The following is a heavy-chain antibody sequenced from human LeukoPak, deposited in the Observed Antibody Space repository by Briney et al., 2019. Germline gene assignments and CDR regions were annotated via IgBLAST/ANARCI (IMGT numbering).Heavy chain of an antibody. D-gene: IGHD3-3*01. J-gene: IGHJ3*02. V-gene: IGHV4-61*01. CDR3: ASGLRFLEWTDAFDI. CDR2: IYYSGST. Sequence: SETLSLTCTVSGGSVSSGSYYWSWIRQPPGKGLEWIGYIYYSGSTNYNPSLKSRVTISVDMSKNQFSLKLSSVTAADTAVYYCASGLRFLEWTDAFDIWGQGTMVTVSS. CDR1: GGSVSSGSYY.